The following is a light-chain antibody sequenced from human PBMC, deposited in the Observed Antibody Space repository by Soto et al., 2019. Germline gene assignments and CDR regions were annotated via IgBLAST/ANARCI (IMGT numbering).Light chain of an antibody. V-gene: IGKV3-15*01. CDR2: GAS. CDR3: QQYNNWPWT. J-gene: IGKJ1*01. CDR1: QSVSSN. Sequence: EIVMTQSPATLSLSPGERATLSCRASQSVSSNLAWYQQKHGQAPRLLIYGASTRATGIPARFSGSGSGTDFTLTISSLQSEDFAVYYCQQYNNWPWTFGQGTKVEIQ.